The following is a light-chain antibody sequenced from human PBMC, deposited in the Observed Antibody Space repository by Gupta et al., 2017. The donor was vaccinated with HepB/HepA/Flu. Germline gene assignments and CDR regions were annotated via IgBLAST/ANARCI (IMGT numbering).Light chain of an antibody. CDR1: TGAVTRGFY. CDR2: TTD. Sequence: QPVVTEAPTLTVSSGGTVTPTCASNTGAVTRGFYPSRCQQKPGQSPMPLIYTTDNKHSSTPSPFSGSLLADTAALTLSGALPEDDAYYYCLVHIRGALVFGGGTKLTVL. J-gene: IGLJ2*01. CDR3: LVHIRGALV. V-gene: IGLV7-43*01.